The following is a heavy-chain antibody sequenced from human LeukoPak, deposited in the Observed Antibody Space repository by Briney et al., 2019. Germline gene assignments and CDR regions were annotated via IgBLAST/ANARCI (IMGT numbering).Heavy chain of an antibody. V-gene: IGHV4-34*01. J-gene: IGHJ6*03. CDR3: ARCSQYCSSTSCYISYYYYMDV. D-gene: IGHD2-2*02. CDR2: INHSGST. CDR1: GGSFSGYY. Sequence: SETLSLTCAVYGGSFSGYYWSWIRQPPGKGLEWIGEINHSGSTNYSPSLKSRVTISVDTSKNQFSLKLSSVTAADTAVYYCARCSQYCSSTSCYISYYYYMDVWGKGTTVTVSS.